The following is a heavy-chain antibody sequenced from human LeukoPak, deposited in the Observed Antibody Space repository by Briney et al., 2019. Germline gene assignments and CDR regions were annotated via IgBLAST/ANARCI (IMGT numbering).Heavy chain of an antibody. CDR2: IYPGDSDT. CDR3: ARLVVVAAYYYYYMDV. D-gene: IGHD2-15*01. CDR1: GYNFTNYW. V-gene: IGHV5-51*01. Sequence: GESLKISCKGSGYNFTNYWIGWVRQMPGKGLEWMRIIYPGDSDTTYSPSFQGQVTISADKSISTAYLQWSSLKASDTAMYYCARLVVVAAYYYYYMDVWGKGTTVTVSS. J-gene: IGHJ6*03.